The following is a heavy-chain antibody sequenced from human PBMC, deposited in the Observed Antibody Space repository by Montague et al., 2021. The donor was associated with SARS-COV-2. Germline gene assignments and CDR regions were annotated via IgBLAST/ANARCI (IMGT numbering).Heavy chain of an antibody. Sequence: SETLSLTCAVSGGSISSREWWSWFRQPPGRGLQWIGEIHHSSSGSTNYNPPLKSRVTISIDQSKNYSPLNLTSMAAADTAVYYCGGTWVYFSPVDVWGQGTTVIVSS. V-gene: IGHV4-4*02. CDR3: GGTWVYFSPVDV. J-gene: IGHJ6*02. CDR2: IHHSSSGST. CDR1: GGSISSREW. D-gene: IGHD3-3*01.